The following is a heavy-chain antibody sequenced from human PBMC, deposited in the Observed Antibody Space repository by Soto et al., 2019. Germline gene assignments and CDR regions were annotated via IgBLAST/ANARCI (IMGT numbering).Heavy chain of an antibody. Sequence: PGGSLRLPCAASGFTFDDYAMHWVRQAPGKGLEWVSGIAFNSGNTAYADSVKGRFTISRDNAKNSLYLQMNSLRAEDTALYYCAKDLRTSWIFGNFDSWGQGTLVTVSS. CDR1: GFTFDDYA. J-gene: IGHJ4*02. CDR3: AKDLRTSWIFGNFDS. V-gene: IGHV3-9*01. D-gene: IGHD3-3*01. CDR2: IAFNSGNT.